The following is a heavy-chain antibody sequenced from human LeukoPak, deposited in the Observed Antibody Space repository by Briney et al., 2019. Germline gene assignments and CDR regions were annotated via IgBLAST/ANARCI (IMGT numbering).Heavy chain of an antibody. Sequence: GGSLRLXCAASGFTFSSYWMHWVRQAPGKGLVWVSRINSDGSSTSYADSVKGRFTISRDNAKNTLYLQMNSLRAEDTAVYYCARDRKQQLTLDVWGKRTTVTVSS. CDR2: INSDGSST. J-gene: IGHJ6*04. D-gene: IGHD6-13*01. CDR1: GFTFSSYW. CDR3: ARDRKQQLTLDV. V-gene: IGHV3-74*01.